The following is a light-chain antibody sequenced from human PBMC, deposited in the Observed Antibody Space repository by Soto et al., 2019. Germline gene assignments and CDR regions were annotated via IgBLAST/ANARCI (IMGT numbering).Light chain of an antibody. Sequence: EFVLTQSPGTLSLSPGERATLSCRASESLSNRFLAWYQQKPGQAPRLLVYGASTRATAIPDRFSGSGSGKDFTLIISRVEPEDFAVYYCQQYGNTPRDITFGQGTRLRL. J-gene: IGKJ5*01. CDR2: GAS. CDR3: QQYGNTPRDIT. V-gene: IGKV3-20*01. CDR1: ESLSNRF.